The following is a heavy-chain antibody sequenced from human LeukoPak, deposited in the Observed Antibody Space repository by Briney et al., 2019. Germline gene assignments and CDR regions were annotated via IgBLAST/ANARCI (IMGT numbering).Heavy chain of an antibody. V-gene: IGHV3-21*01. CDR2: ISSSSSYL. CDR3: ARGAGSGGENYYYYYMDV. D-gene: IGHD2-15*01. J-gene: IGHJ6*03. CDR1: GFTFSSYS. Sequence: PGGSLRLSCAASGFTFSSYSMNWVRQAPGKGLEWVSSISSSSSYLYYADSVKGRFTISRDNAKNSLYLQMNSLRAEDTAVYYCARGAGSGGENYYYYYMDVWGKGTTVTISS.